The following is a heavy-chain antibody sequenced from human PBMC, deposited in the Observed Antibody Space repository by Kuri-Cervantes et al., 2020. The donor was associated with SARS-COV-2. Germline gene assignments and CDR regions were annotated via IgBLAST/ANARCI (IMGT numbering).Heavy chain of an antibody. CDR1: GGSISSGDYY. Sequence: SCTVSGGSISSGDYYWSWIRQPPGKGLEWIGYIYYSGSTYHNPSLKSRVTISVDTSKNQFSLKLSSVTAADAAVYYCARVRYSSSWYGTRFWFDPWGQGTLVTVSS. CDR2: IYYSGST. CDR3: ARVRYSSSWYGTRFWFDP. V-gene: IGHV4-30-4*08. J-gene: IGHJ5*02. D-gene: IGHD6-13*01.